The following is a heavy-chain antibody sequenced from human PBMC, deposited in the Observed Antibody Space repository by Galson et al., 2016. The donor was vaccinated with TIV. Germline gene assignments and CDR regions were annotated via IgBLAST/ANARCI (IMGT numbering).Heavy chain of an antibody. CDR1: GYIFTTYY. CDR2: LNPSGVTT. J-gene: IGHJ4*02. CDR3: SREKYSGFGF. Sequence: SVKVSCKASGYIFTTYYIHWVRQAPGQGLEWVGMLNPSGVTTSYAEKFQDRVTMSMDTSTSTFYMELSSLTSEDTAIYYCSREKYSGFGFWGQGTLVTVSS. V-gene: IGHV1-46*01. D-gene: IGHD5-12*01.